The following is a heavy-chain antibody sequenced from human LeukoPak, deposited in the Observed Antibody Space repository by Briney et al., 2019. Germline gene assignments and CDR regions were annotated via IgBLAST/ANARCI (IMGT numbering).Heavy chain of an antibody. D-gene: IGHD3-10*01. CDR3: ARDWLVRGVESWFDP. CDR2: ISWNSGSI. V-gene: IGHV3-9*01. J-gene: IGHJ5*02. Sequence: PGGSLRLSCAASGFTFDDYAMHWVRQGPGKGLEWVSGISWNSGSIGYADSVKGRFTISRDNAKNSLYLQMNSLRAEDTAVYYCARDWLVRGVESWFDPWGQGTLVTVSS. CDR1: GFTFDDYA.